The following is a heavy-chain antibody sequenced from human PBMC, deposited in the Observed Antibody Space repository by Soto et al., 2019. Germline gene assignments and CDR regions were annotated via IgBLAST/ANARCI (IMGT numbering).Heavy chain of an antibody. CDR1: GYRFTGYY. CDR2: INPISGGA. CDR3: VRCASGYWGYFHS. V-gene: IGHV1-2*02. D-gene: IGHD3-22*01. J-gene: IGHJ5*01. Sequence: QVQLVQSGAEVKNPGASVKVSCKASGYRFTGYYIHWVRQAPGQALEWMGWINPISGGAAFAQKFQDRVTLTRDTSTSTAYMELNTLRSDDTAIYFCVRCASGYWGYFHSWGQGSLVAVPS.